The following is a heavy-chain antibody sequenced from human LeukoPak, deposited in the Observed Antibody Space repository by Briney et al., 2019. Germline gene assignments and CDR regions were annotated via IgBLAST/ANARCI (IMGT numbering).Heavy chain of an antibody. J-gene: IGHJ4*02. Sequence: SETLSLTCTVSGGSISSYYWSWIRQPPGKGLEWIGYIYYSGSTNYNPFLKSRVTISVDTSKNQFSLKLSSVTAADTAVYYCARESRYYYDSSGYFNYWGQGTLVTVSS. CDR2: IYYSGST. CDR3: ARESRYYYDSSGYFNY. CDR1: GGSISSYY. D-gene: IGHD3-22*01. V-gene: IGHV4-59*01.